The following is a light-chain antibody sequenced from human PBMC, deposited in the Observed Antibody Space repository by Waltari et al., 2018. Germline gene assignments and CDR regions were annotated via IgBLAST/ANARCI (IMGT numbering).Light chain of an antibody. J-gene: IGKJ2*01. CDR1: QPIKSSH. CDR2: GAS. Sequence: DSVLTQSPGTLSLSPGDRVPPPCRASQPIKSSHLAWYQQKACQAPRLLIYGASSRATGIPDRFSGGGSGTDFTLTINRLQPEDFAVYHCQQYGSSPHTFGQGTKLAIK. V-gene: IGKV3-20*01. CDR3: QQYGSSPHT.